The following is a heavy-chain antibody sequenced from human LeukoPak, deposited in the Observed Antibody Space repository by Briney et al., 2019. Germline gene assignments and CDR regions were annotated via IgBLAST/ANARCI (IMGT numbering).Heavy chain of an antibody. CDR2: ISGTGGST. Sequence: TGGSLRLSCAASGFTFSNYAVSWVRQAPGKGLEWVSSISGTGGSTYYADSVKGRFTISRDNAKNTLYLQINSLRAEDTAVYYCARDISVVHRIAVAGYFDYWGQGTLVTVSS. CDR3: ARDISVVHRIAVAGYFDY. CDR1: GFTFSNYA. V-gene: IGHV3-23*01. J-gene: IGHJ4*02. D-gene: IGHD6-19*01.